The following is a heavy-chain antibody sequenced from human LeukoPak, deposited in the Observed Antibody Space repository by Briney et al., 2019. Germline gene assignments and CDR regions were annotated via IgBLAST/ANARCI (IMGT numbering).Heavy chain of an antibody. D-gene: IGHD3-22*01. Sequence: ASVKVSCKASGYSFTSYYMHWVRQAPGQGLEWMGIINPSGGSTSYAQKFQGRVTMTRDTSTSTIYMELSSLRSEDTAVYYCARALYYYDSSGYYLDYWGQGTLVTVSS. V-gene: IGHV1-46*01. CDR3: ARALYYYDSSGYYLDY. CDR2: INPSGGST. J-gene: IGHJ4*02. CDR1: GYSFTSYY.